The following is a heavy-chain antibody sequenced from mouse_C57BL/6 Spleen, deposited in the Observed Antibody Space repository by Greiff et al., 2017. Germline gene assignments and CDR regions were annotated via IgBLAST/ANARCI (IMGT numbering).Heavy chain of an antibody. CDR1: GFTFSDYG. Sequence: DVMLVESGGGLVKPGGSLKLSCAASGFTFSDYGMHWVRQAPEKGLEWVAYISSGSSTIYYADTVKGRFTISRDNAKNTLFLQMTSLRSEDTAMYYCARPLYYGSSLGYWGQGTTLTVSS. D-gene: IGHD1-1*01. CDR3: ARPLYYGSSLGY. J-gene: IGHJ2*01. V-gene: IGHV5-17*01. CDR2: ISSGSSTI.